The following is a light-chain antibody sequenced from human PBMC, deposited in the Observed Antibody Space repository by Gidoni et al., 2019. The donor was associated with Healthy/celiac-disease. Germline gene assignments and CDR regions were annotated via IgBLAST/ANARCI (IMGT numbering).Light chain of an antibody. V-gene: IGLV1-44*01. CDR1: SSNIGSNT. CDR3: AAWDDSLNGYWV. J-gene: IGLJ3*02. CDR2: SNN. Sequence: QSELTPPPSASGTPGQRVTISCSGSSSNIGSNTVNWYQQLPGTAPQLLIDSNNQRPSGVPDRFSGSKSGTSASLAISGLQSEDEADYYCAAWDDSLNGYWVFGGGTKLTVL.